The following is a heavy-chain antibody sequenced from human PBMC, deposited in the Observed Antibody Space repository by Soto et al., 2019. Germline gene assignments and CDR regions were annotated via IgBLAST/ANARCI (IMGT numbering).Heavy chain of an antibody. D-gene: IGHD3-10*01. CDR1: GFTFSSYS. CDR3: AREGFGVGETFDY. Sequence: EVQLVESGGGLVKPGGSLRLSCAASGFTFSSYSMNWVRQAPGKGLEWVSSISSSSSYIYYADSVKGRFTISRDNAKTALYLQMNSLRAEDTAVYYCAREGFGVGETFDYWGQGTLVTVSS. CDR2: ISSSSSYI. V-gene: IGHV3-21*01. J-gene: IGHJ4*02.